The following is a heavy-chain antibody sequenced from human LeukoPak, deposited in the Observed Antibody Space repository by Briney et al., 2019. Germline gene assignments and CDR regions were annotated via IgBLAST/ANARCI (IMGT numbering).Heavy chain of an antibody. CDR2: IYSGGRK. CDR3: GLGYYDILTGYSYYFDY. D-gene: IGHD3-9*01. Sequence: GGSLRLSCAASGFTVSSNYMSWVRQAQGKGLEWVSVIYSGGRKYYADSVKGRFTISRDNSNNTLYLQMNSLRAEDTAVYYCGLGYYDILTGYSYYFDYWGQGTLVTVSS. J-gene: IGHJ4*02. CDR1: GFTVSSNY. V-gene: IGHV3-53*01.